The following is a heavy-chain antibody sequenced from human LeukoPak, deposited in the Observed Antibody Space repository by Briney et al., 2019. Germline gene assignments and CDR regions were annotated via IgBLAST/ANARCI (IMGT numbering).Heavy chain of an antibody. CDR2: IYYSGST. Sequence: PSETLSLTCTVSGGSISSSSYYWGLIRQPPGKGLEWIGSIYYSGSTYYNPSLKSRVTISVDTSKNQISLKLSSVTAADTAVYYCARDLRRNLFDPWGQGTLVTVSS. CDR1: GGSISSSSYY. J-gene: IGHJ5*02. CDR3: ARDLRRNLFDP. V-gene: IGHV4-39*07.